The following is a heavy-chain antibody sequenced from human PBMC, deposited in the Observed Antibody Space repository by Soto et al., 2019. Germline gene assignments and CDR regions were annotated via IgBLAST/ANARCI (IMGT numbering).Heavy chain of an antibody. CDR2: ISSSSSTI. CDR3: ARARGPQWTTIQH. V-gene: IGHV3-48*01. D-gene: IGHD4-17*01. Sequence: GSLRLSCAASGFTFSIYSMNWVRQAPGKGLEWVSYISSSSSTIYYADSVKGRFTISRDNAKNSLYLQMNSLRAEDTAVYYCARARGPQWTTIQHWGQGTLVTVSS. J-gene: IGHJ1*01. CDR1: GFTFSIYS.